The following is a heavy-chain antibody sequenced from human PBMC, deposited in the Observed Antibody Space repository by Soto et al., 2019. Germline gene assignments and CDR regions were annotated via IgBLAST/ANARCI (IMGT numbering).Heavy chain of an antibody. CDR2: IYYSGST. CDR1: GGSISSGGYY. V-gene: IGHV4-31*03. J-gene: IGHJ6*02. Sequence: SETLSLTCTVSGGSISSGGYYWSWIRQHPGKGLEWIGYIYYSGSTYYNPSLKSRVTISVDTSKNQFSLKLSSVTAADTAVYYCARDVDTAMVPPGQYYYYGMDVWGQGTTVTVS. CDR3: ARDVDTAMVPPGQYYYYGMDV. D-gene: IGHD5-18*01.